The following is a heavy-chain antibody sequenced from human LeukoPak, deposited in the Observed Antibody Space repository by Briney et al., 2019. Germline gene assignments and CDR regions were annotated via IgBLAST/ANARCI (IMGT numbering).Heavy chain of an antibody. Sequence: PSETLSLTCTVSGVSISSYYWSWIRQPPGRGLEWIGYIYYSGSTNYNPSLKCRVTISVDTSKNQFSLKLSSVTAADTAVYYCARDRAPKAYCGGDCYSWFDPWGQGTLVTVSS. CDR3: ARDRAPKAYCGGDCYSWFDP. D-gene: IGHD2-21*02. J-gene: IGHJ5*02. V-gene: IGHV4-59*01. CDR2: IYYSGST. CDR1: GVSISSYY.